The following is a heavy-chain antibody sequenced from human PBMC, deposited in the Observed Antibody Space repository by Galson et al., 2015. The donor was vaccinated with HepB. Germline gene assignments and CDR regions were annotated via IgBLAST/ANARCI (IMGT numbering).Heavy chain of an antibody. CDR3: AREEYYYDSSGSPRAFDI. D-gene: IGHD3-22*01. J-gene: IGHJ3*02. CDR2: IYSGGST. Sequence: SLRLSCAASGFTVSSIYMSWVRQAPGKGLEWVSVIYSGGSTYYADSVKGRFTISRDNSKNTLYLQMNSLRAEDTAVYYCAREEYYYDSSGSPRAFDIWGQGTMVTVSS. CDR1: GFTVSSIY. V-gene: IGHV3-66*01.